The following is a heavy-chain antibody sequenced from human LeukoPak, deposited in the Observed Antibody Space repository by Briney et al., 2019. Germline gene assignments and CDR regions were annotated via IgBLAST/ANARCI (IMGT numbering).Heavy chain of an antibody. CDR2: IIPIFGTA. J-gene: IGHJ5*02. Sequence: ASVKVSCKASGGTFSSYAISWVRQAPGQGLEWMGGIIPIFGTANYAQKFQGRVTITADESTSTAYMELSSLRSEDTAVYYCAREAGITMVRGVRPSWFDPWGQGTLVTVSS. CDR1: GGTFSSYA. V-gene: IGHV1-69*01. D-gene: IGHD3-10*01. CDR3: AREAGITMVRGVRPSWFDP.